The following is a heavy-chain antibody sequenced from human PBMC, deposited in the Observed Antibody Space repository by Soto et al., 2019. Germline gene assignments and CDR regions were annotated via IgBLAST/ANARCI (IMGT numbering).Heavy chain of an antibody. CDR2: VYHTGAT. CDR1: GASITSSY. Sequence: SETLSLTCTASGASITSSYWSWIRQSPGKGLEWIAYVYHTGATNYNPSHKSRVTISLDTSKSQFSLNLTSLSTADTAVYFCARXGNRYSNVASGVGGFDYWGQGSLVTVSS. CDR3: ARXGNRYSNVASGVGGFDY. D-gene: IGHD5-12*01. J-gene: IGHJ4*02. V-gene: IGHV4-59*01.